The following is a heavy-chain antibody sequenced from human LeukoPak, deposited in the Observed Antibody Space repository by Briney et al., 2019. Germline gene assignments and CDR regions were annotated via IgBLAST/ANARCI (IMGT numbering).Heavy chain of an antibody. CDR1: GYTFTGYY. Sequence: RASVKVSCKASGYTFTGYYMHWVRQAPGQGLEWMGWISPNSGGTNYAQKFQGRVTMTRDTSISTAYMELSRLRSDDTAVYYCARVGKRGGYCSSTSCPPPPYGMDVWGQGTTVTVSS. CDR3: ARVGKRGGYCSSTSCPPPPYGMDV. J-gene: IGHJ6*02. V-gene: IGHV1-2*02. D-gene: IGHD2-2*01. CDR2: ISPNSGGT.